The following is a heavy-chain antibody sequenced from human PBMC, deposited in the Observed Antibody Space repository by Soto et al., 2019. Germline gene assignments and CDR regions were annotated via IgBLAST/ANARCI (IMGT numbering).Heavy chain of an antibody. Sequence: EVHLVEAGGGLVQPGESLTLSCAASGFTFGSFTLNWVRQAPGKGLEWVSSISSSSAYIYYAESVKGRFTISRDNARSTLYLQMNSLRLDDTAGYFCARDGLTFGGDWGQGTLVAVSS. CDR1: GFTFGSFT. J-gene: IGHJ4*02. V-gene: IGHV3-21*06. D-gene: IGHD3-16*01. CDR3: ARDGLTFGGD. CDR2: ISSSSAYI.